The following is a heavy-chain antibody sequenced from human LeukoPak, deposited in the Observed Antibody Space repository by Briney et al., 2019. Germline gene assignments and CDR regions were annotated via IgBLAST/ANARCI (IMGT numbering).Heavy chain of an antibody. J-gene: IGHJ5*02. CDR2: INTNTGNP. CDR1: GYTFTSYA. CDR3: ARDRRTYYYDSSGYYSSGGRHNWFDP. Sequence: ASVKVSRKASGYTFTSYAMNWVRQAPGQGLEWMGWINTNTGNPTYAQGFTGRFVFSLDTSVSTAYLQICSLKAEDTAVYYCARDRRTYYYDSSGYYSSGGRHNWFDPWGQGTLVTVSS. V-gene: IGHV7-4-1*01. D-gene: IGHD3-22*01.